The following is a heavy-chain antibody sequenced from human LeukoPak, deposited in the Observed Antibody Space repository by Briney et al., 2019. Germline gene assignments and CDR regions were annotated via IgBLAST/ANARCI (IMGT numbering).Heavy chain of an antibody. V-gene: IGHV4-30-4*01. CDR1: GGSISSGDYY. D-gene: IGHD2-2*01. CDR2: IYYSGST. J-gene: IGHJ4*02. CDR3: VQRCSSTSCPFDY. Sequence: SETLSLTCTVSGGSISSGDYYWSWIRQPPGKGLEWIGYIYYSGSTYYNPSLKSRVTISVDTSKNQFSLKLSSVTAADTAVYYCVQRCSSTSCPFDYWGRGTLVTVSS.